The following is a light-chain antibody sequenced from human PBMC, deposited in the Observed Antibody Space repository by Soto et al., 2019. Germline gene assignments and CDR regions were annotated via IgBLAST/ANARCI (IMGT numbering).Light chain of an antibody. CDR2: DAS. CDR1: QRISTY. Sequence: EIVLTQSPATLSCSPGERVTLSCRASQRISTYLAWYQQKPGQAPRLFIYDASNRATGIPARFSGSGSGTDFTLTISSLEPEDFAVYYCQQRSEWPITFGQGTRLENK. CDR3: QQRSEWPIT. J-gene: IGKJ5*01. V-gene: IGKV3-11*01.